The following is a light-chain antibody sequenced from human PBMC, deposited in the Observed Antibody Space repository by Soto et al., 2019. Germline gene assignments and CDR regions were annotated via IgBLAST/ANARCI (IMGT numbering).Light chain of an antibody. CDR2: DVS. CDR1: QNISTS. CDR3: QQYDYSRS. Sequence: DIHLTQSPSTLSASVGDGVTITCRASQNISTSLAWYQHRPGKAPKLLIFDVSNVESGVPSRFRGSGSGTEFTLTISRLYSDDFATYYCQQYDYSRSFGQGTKVDIK. V-gene: IGKV1-5*01. J-gene: IGKJ1*01.